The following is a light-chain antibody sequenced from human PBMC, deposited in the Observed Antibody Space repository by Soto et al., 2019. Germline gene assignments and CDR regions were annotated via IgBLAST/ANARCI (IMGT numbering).Light chain of an antibody. Sequence: DIVLTQSPGTLSLSPGERATLSCRASQSVSDNHLAWYQQKPGQAPRLLIYRASRRATDIPDRFSGSGSGTEFSLTISRLEPEDFAVYYCQQLNAYPLTFGGGTRVEIK. V-gene: IGKV3-20*01. J-gene: IGKJ4*01. CDR3: QQLNAYPLT. CDR1: QSVSDNH. CDR2: RAS.